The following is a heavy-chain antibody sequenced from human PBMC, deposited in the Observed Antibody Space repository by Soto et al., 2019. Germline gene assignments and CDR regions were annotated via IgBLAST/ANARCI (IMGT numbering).Heavy chain of an antibody. J-gene: IGHJ6*02. V-gene: IGHV3-21*01. CDR2: ISSSSSYI. CDR3: ARDPSPPDYYYYYGMDV. Sequence: GGSLRLSCAASGFTFSSYSMNWVRQAPGKGLEWVSSISSSSSYIYYADSVKGRFTISRDNAKNSLYLQMNSLRAEDTAVYYCARDPSPPDYYYYYGMDVWGQGTTVTVSS. CDR1: GFTFSSYS.